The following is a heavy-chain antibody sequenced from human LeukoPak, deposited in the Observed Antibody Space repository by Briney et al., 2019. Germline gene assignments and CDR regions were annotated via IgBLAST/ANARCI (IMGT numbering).Heavy chain of an antibody. V-gene: IGHV1-69*13. CDR3: ASLVTGSLYYFDY. D-gene: IGHD1-14*01. J-gene: IGHJ4*02. CDR1: GGTFSSYA. Sequence: SVKVSCKASGGTFSSYAISWVQQAPGQGLEWMGGIIPIFDTANYAQKFQGRVTITADESTSTAYMELSSLRSEDTAVYYCASLVTGSLYYFDYWGQGTLVTVSS. CDR2: IIPIFDTA.